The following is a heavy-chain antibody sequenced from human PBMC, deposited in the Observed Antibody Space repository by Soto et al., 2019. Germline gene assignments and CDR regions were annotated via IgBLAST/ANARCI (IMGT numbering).Heavy chain of an antibody. CDR1: GFTFTSSA. Sequence: ASVKVSCKASGFTFTSSAVQWVRQARGQRLEWIGWIVVGSGNTNYAQKFQERVTITRDMSTSTAYMELSSLRSEDTAVYYCAADWCSSSCYYYYGMDVWGQGTTVTVSS. J-gene: IGHJ6*02. CDR3: AADWCSSSCYYYYGMDV. CDR2: IVVGSGNT. D-gene: IGHD6-6*01. V-gene: IGHV1-58*01.